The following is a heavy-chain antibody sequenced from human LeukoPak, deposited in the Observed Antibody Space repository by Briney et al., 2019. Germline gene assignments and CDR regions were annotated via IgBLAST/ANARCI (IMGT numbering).Heavy chain of an antibody. CDR3: VRAPADPLRPFGMNV. V-gene: IGHV1-18*01. J-gene: IGHJ6*02. CDR2: ISGYNGDT. CDR1: GYNFITYY. Sequence: ASVKVSCKASGYNFITYYMHWVRQAPGQGLEWMGWISGYNGDTNYAQRFQGRVTMTTDSSTSTGYMELKNLRSDDTATFYCVRAPADPLRPFGMNVWGQGTTVIVSS. D-gene: IGHD3-16*01.